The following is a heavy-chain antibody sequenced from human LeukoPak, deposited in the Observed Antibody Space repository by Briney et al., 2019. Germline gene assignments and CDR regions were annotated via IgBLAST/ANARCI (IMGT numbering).Heavy chain of an antibody. CDR2: ISSSSSYI. Sequence: PGGSLRLSCAASGFTFSSYSMNWVRQAPGKGLEWVSSISSSSSYIYYADSVKGRFTISRDNAKNSLYLQMNSLRAEDTAFYYCAKDILGYYDSSGYYDYWGQGTLVTVSS. V-gene: IGHV3-21*04. CDR3: AKDILGYYDSSGYYDY. D-gene: IGHD3-22*01. CDR1: GFTFSSYS. J-gene: IGHJ4*02.